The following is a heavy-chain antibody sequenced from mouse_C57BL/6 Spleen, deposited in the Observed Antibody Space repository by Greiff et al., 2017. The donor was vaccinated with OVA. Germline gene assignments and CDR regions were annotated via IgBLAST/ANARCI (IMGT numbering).Heavy chain of an antibody. CDR3: ARVYGSSYPYWYFDV. Sequence: VQLQQPGAELVKPGASVKLSCKASGYTFTSYWMHWVKQRPGRGLEWIGRIDPNSGGTKYNEKFKSKATLTVDKPSSTAYMQLSSLTSEDSAVYYCARVYGSSYPYWYFDVWGTGTTVTVSS. V-gene: IGHV1-72*01. D-gene: IGHD1-1*01. J-gene: IGHJ1*03. CDR1: GYTFTSYW. CDR2: IDPNSGGT.